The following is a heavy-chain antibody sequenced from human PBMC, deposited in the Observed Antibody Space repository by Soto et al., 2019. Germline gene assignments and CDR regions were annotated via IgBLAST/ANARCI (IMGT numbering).Heavy chain of an antibody. V-gene: IGHV3-48*03. D-gene: IGHD2-21*02. CDR1: GFTFSSYE. CDR3: ARSQTDYYYYGMDV. CDR2: ISSSGSTI. J-gene: IGHJ6*02. Sequence: EVQLVESGGGLVQPGGSLRLSCAASGFTFSSYEMNWVRQAPGKGLEWVSYISSSGSTIYYADSVKGRFTISRDNAKNSLYLQMNSLRAEDTAVYYCARSQTDYYYYGMDVWGQGTTVTVSS.